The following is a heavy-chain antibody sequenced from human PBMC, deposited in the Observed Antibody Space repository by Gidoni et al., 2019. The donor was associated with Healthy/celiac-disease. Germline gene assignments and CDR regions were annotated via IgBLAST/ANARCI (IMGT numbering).Heavy chain of an antibody. CDR2: IYHSGSP. CDR3: ARPLGVHIVVVNNDAFDI. V-gene: IGHV4-38-2*01. D-gene: IGHD2-21*01. Sequence: QVQLQESGPGLVKLSETLSLTCAVSGYSISSGYYWGWIRQPPGKGLEWIGSIYHSGSPYYHPSLKSRVTISVDTSKNQFSLKLSSVTAADTAVYYCARPLGVHIVVVNNDAFDIWGQGTMVTVPS. J-gene: IGHJ3*02. CDR1: GYSISSGYY.